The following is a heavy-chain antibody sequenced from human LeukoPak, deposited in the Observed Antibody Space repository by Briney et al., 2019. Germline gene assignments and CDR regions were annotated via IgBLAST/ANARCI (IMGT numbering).Heavy chain of an antibody. CDR1: GFTFSTSA. J-gene: IGHJ4*02. Sequence: PGGSLRLSCEASGFTFSTSAMSWVRQAPGKGLEWVSAISDTGNTYHADSVKGRFTISRDSSKNTLFLQMNRLRPEDAAVYYCAKAPVTTCRGAFCYPFDYWGLGTLVTVSS. D-gene: IGHD2-15*01. CDR2: ISDTGNT. V-gene: IGHV3-23*01. CDR3: AKAPVTTCRGAFCYPFDY.